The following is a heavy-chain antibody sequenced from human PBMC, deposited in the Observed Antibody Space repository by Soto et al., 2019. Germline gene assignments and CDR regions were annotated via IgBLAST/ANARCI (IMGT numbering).Heavy chain of an antibody. J-gene: IGHJ4*02. CDR3: ARGGVSTRTFDY. Sequence: ESRKICCKGSGYNFAGYWIGLVRHMPGKGLELMGIIYPSDSDTRYRPSFQGQVTISADKSISSAYLQWSSLRASDTAMYYCARGGVSTRTFDYWGQRPPVTVSS. CDR2: IYPSDSDT. CDR1: GYNFAGYW. V-gene: IGHV5-51*01. D-gene: IGHD3-3*01.